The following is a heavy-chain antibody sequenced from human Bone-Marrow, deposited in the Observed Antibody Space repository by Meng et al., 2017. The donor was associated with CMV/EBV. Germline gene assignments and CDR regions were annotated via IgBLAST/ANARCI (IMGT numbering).Heavy chain of an antibody. D-gene: IGHD1-7*01. Sequence: GSLRLSCTVSGYSISSGYYWGWIRQPPGKGLEWIGSIYHSGSTYYNPPLKSRVTISVDTSKNQFSLKLSSVTAADTAVYYCARGSLTGTRDYYYGMDVWGQRTTVTASS. V-gene: IGHV4-38-2*02. J-gene: IGHJ6*02. CDR1: GYSISSGYY. CDR3: ARGSLTGTRDYYYGMDV. CDR2: IYHSGST.